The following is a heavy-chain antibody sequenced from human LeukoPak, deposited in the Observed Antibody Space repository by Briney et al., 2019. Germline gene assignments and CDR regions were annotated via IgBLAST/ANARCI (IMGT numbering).Heavy chain of an antibody. CDR2: IYTSGST. V-gene: IGHV4-61*02. CDR3: TRGRTPYGAAFDV. CDR1: GGSISSGSDY. D-gene: IGHD4-17*01. Sequence: ASQTLSLTCTVSGGSISSGSDYWSWLRQPAGKGLEWIGRIYTSGSTNYNPSLKSRVTISVDTSKNQFSLKLSSVTAANTPVYYCTRGRTPYGAAFDVWGQGTMVTVSS. J-gene: IGHJ3*01.